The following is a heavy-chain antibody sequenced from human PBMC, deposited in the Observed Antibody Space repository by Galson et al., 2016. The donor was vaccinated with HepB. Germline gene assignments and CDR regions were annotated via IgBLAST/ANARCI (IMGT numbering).Heavy chain of an antibody. CDR2: IIPFFATP. J-gene: IGHJ5*02. CDR1: GSSFSHYV. D-gene: IGHD3-22*01. Sequence: QSGAEVKKPGESLKISCKASGSSFSHYVIHWVRQAPGQGLVWMGGIIPFFATPNFAPEFQHRVTLTTDESTSTAYMELSNLRSEDTAVYYCARGGYYDTSGFFHWFDPWGQGTLVTVSS. V-gene: IGHV1-69*05. CDR3: ARGGYYDTSGFFHWFDP.